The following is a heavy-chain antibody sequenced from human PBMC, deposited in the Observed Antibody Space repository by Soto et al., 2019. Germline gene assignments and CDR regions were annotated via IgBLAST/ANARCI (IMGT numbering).Heavy chain of an antibody. CDR3: ASHGITGTWVYYYGMDV. CDR2: IIPIFDTA. V-gene: IGHV1-69*12. CDR1: GGTFSSYA. Sequence: QVQLVQSGAEVKKPGSSVKVSCKASGGTFSSYAISWVRQAPGQGLEWMGGIIPIFDTAAYAQKFQGRVTITADESTSTAYMELSSLRAEDTAVYYCASHGITGTWVYYYGMDVWGQGTTVTVSS. D-gene: IGHD1-7*01. J-gene: IGHJ6*02.